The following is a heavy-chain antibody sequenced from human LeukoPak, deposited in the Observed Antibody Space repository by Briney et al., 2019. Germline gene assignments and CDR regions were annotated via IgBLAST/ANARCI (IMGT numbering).Heavy chain of an antibody. CDR2: INPNSGGA. Sequence: ASVKVSCKASGYTFTGYYMHWVRQAPGQGLEWMGWINPNSGGANYAQKFQGRVTMTRDTSISTDYMELSRLRSDDTAVYYCARVPIRRHYESTGYYYEDPWGQGTLVTVSS. D-gene: IGHD3-22*01. V-gene: IGHV1-2*02. CDR3: ARVPIRRHYESTGYYYEDP. J-gene: IGHJ5*02. CDR1: GYTFTGYY.